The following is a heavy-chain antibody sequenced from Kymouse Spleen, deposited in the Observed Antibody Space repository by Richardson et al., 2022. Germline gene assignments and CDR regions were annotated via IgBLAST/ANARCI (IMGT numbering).Heavy chain of an antibody. CDR1: GFTFDDYA. D-gene: IGHD3-10*01. Sequence: EVQLVESGGGLVQPGRSLRLSCAASGFTFDDYAMHWVRQAPGKGLEWVSGISWNSGSIGYADSVKGRFTISRDNAKNSLYLQMNSLRAEDTALYYCAKDLGGSGSYYNPYYYYYYGMDVWGQGTTVTVSS. CDR2: ISWNSGSI. V-gene: IGHV3-9*01. CDR3: AKDLGGSGSYYNPYYYYYYGMDV. J-gene: IGHJ6*02.